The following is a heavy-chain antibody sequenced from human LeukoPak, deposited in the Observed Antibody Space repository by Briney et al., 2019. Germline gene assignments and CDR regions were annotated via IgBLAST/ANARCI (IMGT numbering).Heavy chain of an antibody. V-gene: IGHV3-53*01. J-gene: IGHJ4*02. CDR3: ASDLIY. Sequence: PGGSLRLSCAASGVTVSSQYMNWVRRAPGKGLEWVSVICGDDGTSYADSVQGRFTIPSDNSKNTVSLQMNSLRAEDTAVYYCASDLIYWGQGTLVTAPS. CDR1: GVTVSSQY. CDR2: ICGDDGT.